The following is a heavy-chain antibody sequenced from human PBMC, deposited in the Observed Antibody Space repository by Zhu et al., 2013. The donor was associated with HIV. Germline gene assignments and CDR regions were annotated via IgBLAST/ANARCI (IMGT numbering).Heavy chain of an antibody. CDR3: ARGRTFGVGRLNWFDP. D-gene: IGHD3-3*01. CDR2: MNPNSGNT. CDR1: GYTFTSYD. V-gene: IGHV1-8*03. Sequence: QVQLVQSGAEVKKPGASVKVSCKASGYTFTSYDINWVRQATGQGLEWMGWMNPNSGNTGYVQKFQGRVTITRNTSISTAYMELSNLRSEDTAVYYCARGRTFGVGRLNWFDPWGQGTLVTVSS. J-gene: IGHJ5*02.